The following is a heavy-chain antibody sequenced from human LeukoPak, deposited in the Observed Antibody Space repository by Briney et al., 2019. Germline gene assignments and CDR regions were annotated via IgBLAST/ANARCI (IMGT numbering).Heavy chain of an antibody. CDR1: GFTFSTYS. Sequence: GGSLRLSCAASGFTFSTYSINWVRQAPGKGLEWVSSISSSSSYIYYADSVKGQFTISRDNAKNSLFLQMNSLRAEDTALYYCAKDADISVELVVITSFDSWGQGTLVTVSS. V-gene: IGHV3-21*04. CDR3: AKDADISVELVVITSFDS. D-gene: IGHD3-22*01. J-gene: IGHJ4*02. CDR2: ISSSSSYI.